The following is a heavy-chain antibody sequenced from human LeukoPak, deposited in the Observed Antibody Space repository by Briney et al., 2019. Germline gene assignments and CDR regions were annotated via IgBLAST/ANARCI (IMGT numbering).Heavy chain of an antibody. CDR1: GYTYTSYG. D-gene: IGHD4-17*01. Sequence: GASVKVSCKASGYTYTSYGISWVRQAPGQGLEWMGWISAYNGNTNYAQKLQGRVTMTTDTSTSTAYMELRSLRSDDTAVYYCARDSDYGDYVFLDYWGQGTLVTVSS. V-gene: IGHV1-18*01. CDR2: ISAYNGNT. J-gene: IGHJ4*02. CDR3: ARDSDYGDYVFLDY.